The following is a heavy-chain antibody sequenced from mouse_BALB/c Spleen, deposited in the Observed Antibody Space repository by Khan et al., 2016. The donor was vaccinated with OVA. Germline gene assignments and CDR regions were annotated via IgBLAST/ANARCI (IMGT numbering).Heavy chain of an antibody. CDR2: INPHIGET. CDR3: TRIDRSDFDY. Sequence: EVQLVESGPDLVKPGASVKISCKASGYSFTGYFMNWVMQSHGKSLEWIGRINPHIGETFYNQKFKDKATLTVDESSSTAHMELRNLASEDSAVYYCTRIDRSDFDYWGQGTTLTVSS. CDR1: GYSFTGYF. J-gene: IGHJ2*01. V-gene: IGHV1-20*02. D-gene: IGHD1-1*01.